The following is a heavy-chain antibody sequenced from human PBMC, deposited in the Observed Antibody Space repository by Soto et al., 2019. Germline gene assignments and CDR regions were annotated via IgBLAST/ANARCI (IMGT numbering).Heavy chain of an antibody. V-gene: IGHV5-10-1*01. J-gene: IGHJ6*02. CDR1: GYSFTSYW. Sequence: GESLKISCKGSGYSFTSYWISWVRQMPGKGLEWMGRIDPSDSYTNYSPSFQGHVTISADKSISTAYLQWSSLKASDTAMYYCARQNIVVVPAALYYYYGMDVWGQGNTVTVSS. CDR2: IDPSDSYT. CDR3: ARQNIVVVPAALYYYYGMDV. D-gene: IGHD2-2*01.